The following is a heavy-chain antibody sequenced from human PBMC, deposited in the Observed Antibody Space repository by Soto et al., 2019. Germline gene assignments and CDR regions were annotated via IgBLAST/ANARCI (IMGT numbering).Heavy chain of an antibody. CDR3: ARDPTSYYYDSSGYFPGWFDP. V-gene: IGHV3-23*01. CDR1: GFTFSSYA. Sequence: PVVSRRISCAASGFTFSSYAMSWVRQAPGKGLEWVSAISGIGGSTYYADSVKGRFTISRDNFKNTLYLQMNSLRAEDTAVYYCARDPTSYYYDSSGYFPGWFDPWGQGTLVTVSS. J-gene: IGHJ5*02. D-gene: IGHD3-22*01. CDR2: ISGIGGST.